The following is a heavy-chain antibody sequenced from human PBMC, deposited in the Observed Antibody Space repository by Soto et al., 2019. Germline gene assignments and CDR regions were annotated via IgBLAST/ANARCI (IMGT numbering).Heavy chain of an antibody. CDR1: GYTPTNYD. CDR2: ISAYNGNT. Sequence: QVPLVQSGAEVKKPGASVTVSCKTSGYTPTNYDIGWVRQAPGQGLECMGWISAYNGNTTSAQKLQGRLTMTTDTTTRTAYMELRSLRSDDTAVYYCARALYRSGTYYAIDNWGQGTLVTVSS. V-gene: IGHV1-18*01. D-gene: IGHD1-26*01. J-gene: IGHJ4*02. CDR3: ARALYRSGTYYAIDN.